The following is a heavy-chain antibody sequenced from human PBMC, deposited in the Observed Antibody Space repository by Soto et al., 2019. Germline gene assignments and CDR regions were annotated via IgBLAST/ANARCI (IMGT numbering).Heavy chain of an antibody. CDR1: GGSISSYY. CDR2: IYYSGST. V-gene: IGHV4-59*01. D-gene: IGHD2-15*01. J-gene: IGHJ4*02. Sequence: SETLSLTCTVSGGSISSYYWSWIRQPPGKGLEWIGYIYYSGSTNYNPSLKSRVTISVDTSKNQFSLKLSSVTAADTAVYYCASNSCSGGSCYPNFDYWGQGTLVTVSS. CDR3: ASNSCSGGSCYPNFDY.